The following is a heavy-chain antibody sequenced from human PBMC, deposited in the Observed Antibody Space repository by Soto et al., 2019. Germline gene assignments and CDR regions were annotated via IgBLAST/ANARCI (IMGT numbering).Heavy chain of an antibody. CDR2: TSYDGSYQ. CDR3: AKGGGPHYGDYNYFDY. Sequence: QVQLVESGGSVVQPGRSLRLSCVASGFSFSNYAMQWVRQAPGKGLEWVALTSYDGSYQYYADSAKGRFTISRDNSKNMLLLQMHSLRAEDTAVYYCAKGGGPHYGDYNYFDYWCQGTLVTVSS. D-gene: IGHD4-17*01. V-gene: IGHV3-30*18. CDR1: GFSFSNYA. J-gene: IGHJ4*02.